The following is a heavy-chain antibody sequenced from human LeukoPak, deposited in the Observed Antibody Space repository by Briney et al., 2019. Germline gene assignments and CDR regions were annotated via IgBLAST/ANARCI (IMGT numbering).Heavy chain of an antibody. V-gene: IGHV3-73*01. Sequence: PGGSLRLSCAASGFTFSGPAMHWVRQASGKGLEWVGRIRSKANSYATAYAASVKGRFTISRDDSKNTAYLQMNSLKTEDTAVYYCTSRRDGYNLVDYWGQGTLVTVSS. CDR1: GFTFSGPA. D-gene: IGHD5-24*01. J-gene: IGHJ4*02. CDR2: IRSKANSYAT. CDR3: TSRRDGYNLVDY.